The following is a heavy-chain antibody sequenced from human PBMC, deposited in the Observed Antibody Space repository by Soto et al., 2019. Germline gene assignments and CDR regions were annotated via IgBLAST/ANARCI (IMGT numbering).Heavy chain of an antibody. V-gene: IGHV1-46*03. CDR1: GYTFTSYY. CDR3: ARGGPNDYSNYNGASWFDP. Sequence: ASVKVSCKASGYTFTSYYMHWVRQAPGQGLEWMGIINPSGGSTSYAQKFQGRVTMTRDTSTSTVYMELSSLRSEDTAVYYCARGGPNDYSNYNGASWFDPWGQGTLVTVSS. D-gene: IGHD4-4*01. J-gene: IGHJ5*02. CDR2: INPSGGST.